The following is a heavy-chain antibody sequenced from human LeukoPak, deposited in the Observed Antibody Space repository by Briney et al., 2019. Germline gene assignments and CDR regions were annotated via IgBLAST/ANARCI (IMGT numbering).Heavy chain of an antibody. D-gene: IGHD5-18*01. CDR2: ISNSGSNT. V-gene: IGHV3-11*01. J-gene: IGHJ4*02. Sequence: GGSLRLSCAASGFTFSDYYMNWVRQAPGKGLEWLSYISNSGSNTYYADSVKGRFTISRDNAENSLYLQVDSLRAEDTAVYYCARGARGSIQLWFFDYWGQGTLVTVSS. CDR1: GFTFSDYY. CDR3: ARGARGSIQLWFFDY.